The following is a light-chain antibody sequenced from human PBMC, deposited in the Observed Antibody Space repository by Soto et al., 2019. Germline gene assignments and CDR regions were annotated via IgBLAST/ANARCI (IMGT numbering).Light chain of an antibody. CDR1: QTISSW. Sequence: DIQMTQSPSTLSGSVGDRVTITCRASQTISSWLAWYQQKPGKAPKLLIYDASSLESGVPSRLSGSGSGTEFTLTISSLQPDDFATYYCQQYNSYSTFGQGTKVDIK. V-gene: IGKV1-5*01. J-gene: IGKJ1*01. CDR3: QQYNSYST. CDR2: DAS.